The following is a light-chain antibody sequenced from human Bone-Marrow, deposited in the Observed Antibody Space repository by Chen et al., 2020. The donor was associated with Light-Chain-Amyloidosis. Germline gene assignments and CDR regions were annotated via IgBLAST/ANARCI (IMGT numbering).Light chain of an antibody. CDR1: NIGSTS. Sequence: SYALTQPSSLSVAAGQTPTIACGGNNIGSTSVHWYQQTPGQAPLLFVYDDSDRPAGIPERLSGSNSGNTATLTISRVEAGDEADYYCQVWDRSSDRPVFGGGTKLTVL. CDR3: QVWDRSSDRPV. V-gene: IGLV3-21*02. CDR2: DDS. J-gene: IGLJ3*02.